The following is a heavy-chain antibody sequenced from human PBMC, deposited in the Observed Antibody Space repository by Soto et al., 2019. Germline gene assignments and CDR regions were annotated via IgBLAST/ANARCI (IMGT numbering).Heavy chain of an antibody. CDR3: ARIFRHGGRGVQFDY. V-gene: IGHV2-26*01. CDR2: IFSNDEK. Sequence: SGPTLVNPTETLTLTCTVSGFSLSNPRMGVNWIRQSPGKALEWLAHIFSNDEKSYNTSLKTRLNISKDTSKSQVVLTMTNMDPVDTGTYYCARIFRHGGRGVQFDYWGQGTLVIVSS. J-gene: IGHJ4*02. CDR1: GFSLSNPRMG. D-gene: IGHD2-15*01.